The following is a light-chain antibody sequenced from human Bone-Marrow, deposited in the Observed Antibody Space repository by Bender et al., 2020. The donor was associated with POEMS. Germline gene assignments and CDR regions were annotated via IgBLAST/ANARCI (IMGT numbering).Light chain of an antibody. Sequence: QSALTQPASVSGSPGQSITISCTGTLTDIGFYDFVSWYQQHPGAAPKVIIYGLTNRPVGVSDRISGSKSGNTAALTISGLQGEGEADYYCSSFTIRSTVIFGGGTRVTV. CDR1: LTDIGFYDF. J-gene: IGLJ2*01. V-gene: IGLV2-14*03. CDR2: GLT. CDR3: SSFTIRSTVI.